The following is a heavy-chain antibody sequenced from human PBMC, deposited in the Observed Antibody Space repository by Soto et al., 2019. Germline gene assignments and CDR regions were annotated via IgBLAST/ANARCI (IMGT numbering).Heavy chain of an antibody. CDR3: ARKCSSTSCYSFYGMDV. V-gene: IGHV1-8*01. Sequence: ASVKVSCKASGYTFTSYDINWVRQATGQGLEWMGWMNPNSGNTGYAQKFQGRVTMTRNTSISTAYMERSSLRSEDTAVYYCARKCSSTSCYSFYGMDVWGQGTTVTVSS. J-gene: IGHJ6*02. CDR1: GYTFTSYD. CDR2: MNPNSGNT. D-gene: IGHD2-2*02.